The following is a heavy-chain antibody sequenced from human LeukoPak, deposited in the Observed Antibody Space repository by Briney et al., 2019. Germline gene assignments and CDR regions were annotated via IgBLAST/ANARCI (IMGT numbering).Heavy chain of an antibody. CDR3: ARDGSSSSVFDY. D-gene: IGHD6-6*01. V-gene: IGHV3-48*03. Sequence: GGSLRLSCAASGFTFSSYEMNWVRQAPGKGLERVSYISGSGRTIYYANSVKGRFTISRDNAKNPLYLQMNSLRAEDTAVYYCARDGSSSSVFDYWGQGTLVTVSS. CDR1: GFTFSSYE. J-gene: IGHJ4*02. CDR2: ISGSGRTI.